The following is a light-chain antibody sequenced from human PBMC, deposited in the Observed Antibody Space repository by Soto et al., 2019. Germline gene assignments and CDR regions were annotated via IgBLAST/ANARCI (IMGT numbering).Light chain of an antibody. CDR2: SNN. V-gene: IGLV1-44*01. CDR3: AAWDDSLNGQWV. CDR1: SSNIGSNT. J-gene: IGLJ3*02. Sequence: QPVLTQPPSASGTPGQRVTISCSGSSSNIGSNTVNWYQQLPGTAPKLLIYSNNQRPSGVPDRSSGSKSGTSASLAISGLQSEDEADYYCAAWDDSLNGQWVFGGGTKLTVL.